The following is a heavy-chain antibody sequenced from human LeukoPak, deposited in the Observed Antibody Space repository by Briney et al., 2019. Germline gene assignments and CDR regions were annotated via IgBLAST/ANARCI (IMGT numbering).Heavy chain of an antibody. CDR3: AKVRWGSDNALDS. V-gene: IGHV3-23*01. J-gene: IGHJ4*02. CDR1: GFTFSSYA. D-gene: IGHD3-16*01. Sequence: GGSLRLSCAASGFTFSSYAMNWVRQAPGKGLEWVSAISGSGGSTYYADSVEGRFTISRDNFKNTLYLQMNSLRAEDTAVYYCAKVRWGSDNALDSWGQGTLVTGSS. CDR2: ISGSGGST.